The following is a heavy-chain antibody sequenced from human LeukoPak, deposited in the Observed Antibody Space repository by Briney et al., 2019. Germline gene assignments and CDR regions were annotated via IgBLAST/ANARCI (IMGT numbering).Heavy chain of an antibody. Sequence: GGSLRLSCAASGFTFSSYAMHWVRQAPGKGLEWVAVISYDGSNKYYADSVKGRLTISRDNSKITLYLQMNSLRAEDTAVYYCARVRIGYGDYVSDYWGQGTLVTVSS. V-gene: IGHV3-30-3*01. D-gene: IGHD4-17*01. CDR2: ISYDGSNK. J-gene: IGHJ4*02. CDR1: GFTFSSYA. CDR3: ARVRIGYGDYVSDY.